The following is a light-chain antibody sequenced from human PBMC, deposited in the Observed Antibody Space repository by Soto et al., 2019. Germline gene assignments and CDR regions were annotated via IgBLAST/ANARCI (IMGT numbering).Light chain of an antibody. Sequence: QSALTQPASVSGSPGQSITISCTGTSSDVGAYDFVSWYQQHPDKAPQLMIYEGIYRPSGVSNRFSGSKSVNTATLTISGLQAEDEGDYYCSSYTTSSTRVFGTGTKVTVL. J-gene: IGLJ1*01. CDR3: SSYTTSSTRV. CDR1: SSDVGAYDF. V-gene: IGLV2-14*03. CDR2: EGI.